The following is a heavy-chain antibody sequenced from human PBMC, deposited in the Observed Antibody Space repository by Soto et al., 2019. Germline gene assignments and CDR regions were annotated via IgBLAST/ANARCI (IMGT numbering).Heavy chain of an antibody. CDR1: GGSFSGYY. D-gene: IGHD6-6*01. V-gene: IGHV4-34*01. CDR2: ISHSGST. CDR3: ARARPGPLDY. J-gene: IGHJ4*02. Sequence: SETLSLTCAVYGGSFSGYYWSWIRQPPGKGLEWIGEISHSGSTNYNPSLKSRVTISVDTSKNQFSLKLSSVTAADTAVYYCARARPGPLDYWGQGTLVTVSS.